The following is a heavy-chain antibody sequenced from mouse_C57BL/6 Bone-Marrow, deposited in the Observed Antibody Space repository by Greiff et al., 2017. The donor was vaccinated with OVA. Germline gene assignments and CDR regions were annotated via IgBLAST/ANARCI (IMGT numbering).Heavy chain of an antibody. D-gene: IGHD1-1*01. Sequence: VKLMESGAELARPGASVKLSCKASGYTFTSYGISWVKQRTGQGLEWIGEIYPRSGNTYYNEKFKGKATLTADKSSSTAYMELRSLTSEDSAVYLCARNYGSSSWFAYWGQGTLVTVSA. CDR1: GYTFTSYG. CDR2: IYPRSGNT. J-gene: IGHJ3*01. V-gene: IGHV1-81*01. CDR3: ARNYGSSSWFAY.